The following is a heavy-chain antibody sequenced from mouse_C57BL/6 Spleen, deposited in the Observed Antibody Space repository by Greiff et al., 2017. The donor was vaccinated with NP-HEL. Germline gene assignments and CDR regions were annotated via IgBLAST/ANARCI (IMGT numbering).Heavy chain of an antibody. CDR3: ARSLYSNSFAY. J-gene: IGHJ3*01. Sequence: QVQLQQPGAELVKPGASVKMSCKASGYTFTSYWITWVKQRPGQGLEWIGDIYPGSGSTNYNETFKSKATLTVDTSSSTAYMQRSSLTSEDSAVYCCARSLYSNSFAYWGQGTLVTVSA. CDR1: GYTFTSYW. V-gene: IGHV1-55*01. D-gene: IGHD2-5*01. CDR2: IYPGSGST.